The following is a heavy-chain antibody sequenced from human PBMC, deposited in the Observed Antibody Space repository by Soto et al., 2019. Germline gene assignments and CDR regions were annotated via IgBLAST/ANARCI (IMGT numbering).Heavy chain of an antibody. D-gene: IGHD3-10*01. V-gene: IGHV1-18*01. CDR3: ARMVRGSNIDYYHYMDV. CDR2: ISASNGDT. J-gene: IGHJ6*03. CDR1: GYTFTSHG. Sequence: QVPLVQSGGVMKKPGASVKVSCKASGYTFTSHGISWVRQAPGQGLEWMGWISASNGDTNYAQKYQGRVTVTTDTPTSTGYMELRSLRSEDTAVYYCARMVRGSNIDYYHYMDVWGEGTTVTVSS.